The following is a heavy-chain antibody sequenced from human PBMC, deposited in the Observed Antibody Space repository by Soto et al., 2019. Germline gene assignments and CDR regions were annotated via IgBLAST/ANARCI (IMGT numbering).Heavy chain of an antibody. CDR1: GYTLTELS. D-gene: IGHD1-26*01. V-gene: IGHV1-24*01. CDR2: FDPEDGET. CDR3: AIDSGSYFVPAIDY. J-gene: IGHJ4*02. Sequence: ASVKVSCKVSGYTLTELSMHWVRQAPGKGLEWMGGFDPEDGETIYAQKFQGRVTMTEDTSTDTAYMELSSLRSEDTAVYYCAIDSGSYFVPAIDYWGQGTLVTVSS.